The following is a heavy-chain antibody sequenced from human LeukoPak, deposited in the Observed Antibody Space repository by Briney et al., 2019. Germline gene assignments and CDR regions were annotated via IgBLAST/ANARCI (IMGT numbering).Heavy chain of an antibody. Sequence: ASVKVSCKASGYTFTSYDINWVRQATGQGLEWMGWMNPRSGNTGYAQNFQGRVTMTRNTSITTSYIELSSLRSEDTAVYYCARASRTYYGDYLYYFDSWGQGTQVTVSS. CDR2: MNPRSGNT. CDR3: ARASRTYYGDYLYYFDS. J-gene: IGHJ4*02. CDR1: GYTFTSYD. D-gene: IGHD4-17*01. V-gene: IGHV1-8*01.